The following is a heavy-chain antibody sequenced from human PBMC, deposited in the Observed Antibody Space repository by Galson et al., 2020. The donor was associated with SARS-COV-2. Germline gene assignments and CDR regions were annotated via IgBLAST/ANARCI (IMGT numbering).Heavy chain of an antibody. Sequence: ETSETLSLTCTVSGGSISSGDYYWSWIRQPPGKGLEWIGYIHYSGSTYYNPSLKSRVTISVDTSKNQFSLKLSSVTAADTAVYYCARAKRITIFGVVLYFDYWGQGTLVTVSS. J-gene: IGHJ4*02. V-gene: IGHV4-30-4*01. CDR2: IHYSGST. CDR3: ARAKRITIFGVVLYFDY. D-gene: IGHD3-3*01. CDR1: GGSISSGDYY.